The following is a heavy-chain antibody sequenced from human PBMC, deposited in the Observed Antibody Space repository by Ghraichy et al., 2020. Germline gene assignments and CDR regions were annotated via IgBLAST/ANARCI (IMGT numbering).Heavy chain of an antibody. V-gene: IGHV4-59*01. D-gene: IGHD3-10*01. CDR3: ARATGFGGRGYFDY. J-gene: IGHJ4*02. CDR1: GGSISSYY. Sequence: SETLSLTCTVSGGSISSYYWSWIRQPPGKGLEWIGYIYYSGSTNYNPSLKSRVTISVDTSKNQFSLKLSSVTAADTAVYYCARATGFGGRGYFDYWGQGTLVTVSS. CDR2: IYYSGST.